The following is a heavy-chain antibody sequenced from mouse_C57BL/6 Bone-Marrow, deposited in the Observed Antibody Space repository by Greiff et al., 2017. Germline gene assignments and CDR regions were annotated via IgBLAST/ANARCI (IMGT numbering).Heavy chain of an antibody. CDR3: GRPITTVVAYDAMDY. V-gene: IGHV2-9-1*01. D-gene: IGHD1-1*01. J-gene: IGHJ4*01. Sequence: QVQLKESGPGLVAPSQSLSITCTVSGFSLTSYAISWVRQPPGKGLEWLGVIWTGGGTNYNSALESRLSISKDNSKSQVFLKMNSLQTDDTARYYCGRPITTVVAYDAMDYWSQGTSVTVSS. CDR1: GFSLTSYA. CDR2: IWTGGGT.